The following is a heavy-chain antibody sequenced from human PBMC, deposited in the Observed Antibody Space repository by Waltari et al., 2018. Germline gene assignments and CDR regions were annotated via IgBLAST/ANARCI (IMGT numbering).Heavy chain of an antibody. CDR3: ARDPHITTTTGSHY. CDR2: INPNSGGT. Sequence: QVRLVQSVAEVKRPGASVKVSCQGSGYTFPAYYLHWVRQAPGQGLEWMGWINPNSGGTSFAAKFQGRVTLTSDTSINTVYMELTRLKSDDTAVYYCARDPHITTTTGSHYWGQGTLVTVSS. V-gene: IGHV1-2*02. CDR1: GYTFPAYY. J-gene: IGHJ4*02. D-gene: IGHD4-17*01.